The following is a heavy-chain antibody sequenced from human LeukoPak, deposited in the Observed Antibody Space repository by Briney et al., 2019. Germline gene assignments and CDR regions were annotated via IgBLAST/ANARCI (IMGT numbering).Heavy chain of an antibody. V-gene: IGHV4-59*01. Sequence: PSETLSLTCTVSGGSISSYYWSWIRQPPGKGLEWIGYIYYSGSTNYNPSLKSRVTISVDTSKNQFSLKLSSVTAADTAVYYCARITKYYDFWSGYYTDYYYYMDVWGKGTTVTVSS. J-gene: IGHJ6*03. CDR3: ARITKYYDFWSGYYTDYYYYMDV. CDR2: IYYSGST. CDR1: GGSISSYY. D-gene: IGHD3-3*01.